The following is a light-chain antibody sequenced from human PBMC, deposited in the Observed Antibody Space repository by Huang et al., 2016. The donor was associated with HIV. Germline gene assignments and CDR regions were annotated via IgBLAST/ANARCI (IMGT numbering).Light chain of an antibody. Sequence: DIQMTQSPSTLSAAVGARVTIPCRASQSVTIWLAWFQQKPGKAPKLLIYKASTLESVVPSRCSGSGSGTEFTLTIDSLQPDDVATYYCQQYSRSATFGQGTKLEIK. V-gene: IGKV1-5*03. CDR3: QQYSRSAT. J-gene: IGKJ2*01. CDR1: QSVTIW. CDR2: KAS.